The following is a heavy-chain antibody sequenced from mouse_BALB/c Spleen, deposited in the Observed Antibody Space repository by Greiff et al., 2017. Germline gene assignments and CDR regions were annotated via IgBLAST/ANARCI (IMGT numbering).Heavy chain of an antibody. J-gene: IGHJ3*01. V-gene: IGHV3-8*02. CDR1: GDSITSGY. Sequence: EVKLLESGPSLVKPSQTLSLTCSVTGDSITSGYWNWIRKFPGNKLEYMGYISYSGSTYYNPSLKSRISITRDTSKNQYYLQLNSVTTEDTATYYCARYSSSGYAWFAYWGQGTLVTVSA. CDR3: ARYSSSGYAWFAY. CDR2: ISYSGST. D-gene: IGHD3-1*01.